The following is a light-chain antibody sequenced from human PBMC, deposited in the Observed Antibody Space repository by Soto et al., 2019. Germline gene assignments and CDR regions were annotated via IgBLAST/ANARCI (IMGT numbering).Light chain of an antibody. J-gene: IGLJ2*01. V-gene: IGLV4-69*01. CDR1: SGHSSYA. Sequence: QLVLTQSPSASASLGASAKLTCTLSSGHSSYAIAWHQKQPGKGPRYLMDLNNDGSHTKGDGIPDRFSGSSSGAERYLTISSLQSEDEADYYCQTWGTGIQVFGGGSKLTVL. CDR2: LNNDGSH. CDR3: QTWGTGIQV.